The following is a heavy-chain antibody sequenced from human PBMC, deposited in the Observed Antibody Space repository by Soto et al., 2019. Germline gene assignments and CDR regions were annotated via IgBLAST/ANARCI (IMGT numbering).Heavy chain of an antibody. Sequence: EVQLVESGGGLVQPGGSLRLSCAASGFTFSSYSMNWVRQAPGKGLEWVSYISSSSSTIYYADSVKGRFTISRDNAKKSLYLQMNRLRAEDTAVYYCARHPERIAEIWWFDPWGQGNLFTVSS. CDR2: ISSSSSTI. V-gene: IGHV3-48*01. CDR1: GFTFSSYS. CDR3: ARHPERIAEIWWFDP. D-gene: IGHD6-13*01. J-gene: IGHJ5*02.